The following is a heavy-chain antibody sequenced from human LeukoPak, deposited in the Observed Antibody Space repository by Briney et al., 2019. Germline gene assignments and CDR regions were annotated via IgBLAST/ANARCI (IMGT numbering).Heavy chain of an antibody. V-gene: IGHV4-59*01. CDR2: IYYSGST. D-gene: IGHD6-13*01. J-gene: IGHJ3*02. CDR3: ARNIAYSSSEDDAFDI. Sequence: PSETLSLTCAVYGGSFSGYYWSWIRQPPGKGLEWIGYIYYSGSTNYNPSLKSRVTISVDTSKNQFSLKLSSVTAADTAVYYCARNIAYSSSEDDAFDIWGQGTMVTVSS. CDR1: GGSFSGYY.